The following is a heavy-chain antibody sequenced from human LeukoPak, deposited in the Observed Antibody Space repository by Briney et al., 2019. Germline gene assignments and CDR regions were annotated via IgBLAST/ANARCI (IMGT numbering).Heavy chain of an antibody. J-gene: IGHJ5*02. CDR1: GGSISSSSYN. CDR2: IYYNGTP. D-gene: IGHD4-23*01. V-gene: IGHV4-39*07. Sequence: SETLSLTCTVSGGSISSSSYNWGWIRQPPGKGLEWIGSIYYNGTPYYNPSLKSPVTISLDASKNQFSLKLISVTAADTAVYYCARDNRGATTVVISRWFDPWGQGTLVTVSS. CDR3: ARDNRGATTVVISRWFDP.